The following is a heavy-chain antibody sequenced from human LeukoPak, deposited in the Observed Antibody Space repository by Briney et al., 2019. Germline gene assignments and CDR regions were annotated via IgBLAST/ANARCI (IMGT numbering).Heavy chain of an antibody. CDR1: GGSISSDVHY. V-gene: IGHV4-39*01. J-gene: IGHJ6*04. Sequence: SETLSLTCTVAGGSISSDVHYWDWIRQAPGKGLEWIGSLLYNGNTWYNPSLESRVTISVDTSENQFSLRLTSVNAADTALYFCTRRGSGNGGTYAGMDVWGTGTSVTVSS. CDR2: LLYNGNT. D-gene: IGHD1-26*01. CDR3: TRRGSGNGGTYAGMDV.